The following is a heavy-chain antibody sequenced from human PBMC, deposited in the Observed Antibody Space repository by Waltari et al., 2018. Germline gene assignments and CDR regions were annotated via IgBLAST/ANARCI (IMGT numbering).Heavy chain of an antibody. V-gene: IGHV4-31*03. D-gene: IGHD6-6*01. CDR1: GGSISSGGYY. Sequence: QVQLQESGPGLVKPSQTLSLTCTVSGGSISSGGYYWSWIRQHPGKGLEWIGYIYHSGSTYYNPSLKSRVTISVDRSKNQFSLKLSSVTAADTAVYYCARGGDSLQLVPPDDYWGQGTLVTVSS. CDR2: IYHSGST. J-gene: IGHJ4*02. CDR3: ARGGDSLQLVPPDDY.